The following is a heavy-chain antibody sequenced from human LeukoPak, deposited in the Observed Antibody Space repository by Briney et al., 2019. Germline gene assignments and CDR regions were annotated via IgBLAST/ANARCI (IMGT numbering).Heavy chain of an antibody. CDR2: IYYSGST. V-gene: IGHV4-39*01. CDR3: ASLEYSSGWTDY. J-gene: IGHJ4*02. D-gene: IGHD6-19*01. Sequence: SETLSLTCTVSGGSISSSSYYWGWIRQPPGKGLEWIGSIYYSGSTYYNPSLKSRVTISVDTPKNQFSLKLSSVTAADTAVYYCASLEYSSGWTDYWGQGTLVTVSS. CDR1: GGSISSSSYY.